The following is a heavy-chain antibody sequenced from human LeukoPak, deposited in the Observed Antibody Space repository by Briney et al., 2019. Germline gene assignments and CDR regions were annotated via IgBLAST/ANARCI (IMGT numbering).Heavy chain of an antibody. J-gene: IGHJ5*02. Sequence: PSETLSLTCIVSGGSLNSPNYYWGWIRQPPGKGLEWIATISYSGTTYYNPSLKGRLTISVDTSKNQFSLKLTSVTAADTAVYYCVRHDYYGSLNWFDPWGQGTLITVSS. V-gene: IGHV4-39*01. CDR2: ISYSGTT. D-gene: IGHD3-10*01. CDR3: VRHDYYGSLNWFDP. CDR1: GGSLNSPNYY.